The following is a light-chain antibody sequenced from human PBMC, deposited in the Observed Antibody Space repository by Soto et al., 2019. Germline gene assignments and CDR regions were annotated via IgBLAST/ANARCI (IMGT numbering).Light chain of an antibody. J-gene: IGKJ5*01. CDR2: KAS. V-gene: IGKV1-5*03. CDR1: QTISSW. CDR3: LQHNSYPIT. Sequence: DIQMTQSPSTLSRSVGDRVTITCRASQTISSWLAWYQQKPGKAPKLLIYKASTLKSGVPSRFSGSGSGTEFTLTISSLKPEDFATYYCLQHNSYPITFGQGTRLEIK.